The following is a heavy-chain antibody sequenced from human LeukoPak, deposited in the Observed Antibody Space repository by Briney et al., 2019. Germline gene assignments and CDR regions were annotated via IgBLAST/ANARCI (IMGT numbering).Heavy chain of an antibody. J-gene: IGHJ4*02. CDR1: GDSVSSGGYY. CDR2: IYYSGST. D-gene: IGHD3-22*01. V-gene: IGHV4-30-4*08. CDR3: ARAAITMIVD. Sequence: PSETLSLTCTVSGDSVSSGGYYWSWIRQPPGKGLEWIGYIYYSGSTYYNPSLKSRVTISVDTSKNQFSLKLSSVTAADTAVYYCARAAITMIVDWGQGTLVTVSS.